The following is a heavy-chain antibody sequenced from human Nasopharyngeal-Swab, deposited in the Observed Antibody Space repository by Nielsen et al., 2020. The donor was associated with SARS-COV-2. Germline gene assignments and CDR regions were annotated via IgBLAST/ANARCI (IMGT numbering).Heavy chain of an antibody. D-gene: IGHD2-2*01. CDR2: IYTSGST. Sequence: SCTVSGGSISSGSYYWSWIRQPAGEGLEWIGRIYTSGSTNYNPSLKSRVTISVDTSKNQFSLKLSSVTAADTAVYYCATRLYCSSTSCYVGDAFDIWGQGTMVTVSS. J-gene: IGHJ3*02. CDR1: GGSISSGSYY. CDR3: ATRLYCSSTSCYVGDAFDI. V-gene: IGHV4-61*02.